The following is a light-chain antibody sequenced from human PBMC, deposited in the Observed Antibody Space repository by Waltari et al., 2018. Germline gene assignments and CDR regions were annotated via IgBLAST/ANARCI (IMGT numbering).Light chain of an antibody. V-gene: IGKV3-20*01. CDR3: QQYGSSKCT. Sequence: EIVLTQSPGTLSLSPGERATLSCRASQSVSSSYLAWYQQKPGQAPRLLIYGASSRATGIPDRFSGSGSGTDFTLTISRLEPEDFAVYYCQQYGSSKCTFGQGTKVEIK. J-gene: IGKJ1*01. CDR1: QSVSSSY. CDR2: GAS.